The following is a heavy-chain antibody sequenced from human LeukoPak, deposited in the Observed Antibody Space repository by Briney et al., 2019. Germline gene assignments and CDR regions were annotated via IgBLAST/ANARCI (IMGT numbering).Heavy chain of an antibody. CDR3: ARDYGEGGYYFDY. Sequence: GGSLRLSCAASGFTFSSYAMSWVRQAPGKGLEWVSTVSDSGGSTYYADSVKGRFTISRDNAKNTLYLQMNSLRAEDTAVYYCARDYGEGGYYFDYWGQGTLVTVSS. CDR2: VSDSGGST. V-gene: IGHV3-23*01. CDR1: GFTFSSYA. D-gene: IGHD4-17*01. J-gene: IGHJ4*02.